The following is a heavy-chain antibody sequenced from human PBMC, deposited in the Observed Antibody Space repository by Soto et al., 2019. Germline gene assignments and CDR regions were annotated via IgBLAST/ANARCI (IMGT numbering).Heavy chain of an antibody. V-gene: IGHV4-31*03. D-gene: IGHD4-17*01. Sequence: QVQLQESGPGLVKPSQTLSLTCTVSGGSISSGGYYWSWIRQHPGKGLEWFGYIYYSGSTYYNPSLRSRVSISVDTSKNQFSLKLSSVTAADTAVYYCARSPEATVTAFDYWVQGTLVTVSS. J-gene: IGHJ4*02. CDR1: GGSISSGGYY. CDR2: IYYSGST. CDR3: ARSPEATVTAFDY.